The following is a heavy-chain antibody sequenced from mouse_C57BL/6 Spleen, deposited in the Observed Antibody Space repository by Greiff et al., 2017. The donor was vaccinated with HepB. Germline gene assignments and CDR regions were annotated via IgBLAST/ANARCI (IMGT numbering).Heavy chain of an antibody. J-gene: IGHJ2*01. CDR1: GYAFSSSW. V-gene: IGHV1-82*01. Sequence: QVQLQQPGPELVKPGASVKISCKASGYAFSSSWMNWVKQRPGKGLEWIGRIYPGDGDTNYNGKFKGKATLTADKSSSTAYMQLSSPTSEDSAVYFCANYYGSSYGFDYWGQGTTLTVSS. D-gene: IGHD1-1*01. CDR2: IYPGDGDT. CDR3: ANYYGSSYGFDY.